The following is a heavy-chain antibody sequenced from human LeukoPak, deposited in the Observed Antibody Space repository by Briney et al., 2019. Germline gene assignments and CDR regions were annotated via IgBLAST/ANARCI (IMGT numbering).Heavy chain of an antibody. V-gene: IGHV5-51*01. CDR3: ARSAPTAYYGSGRGIGFDP. J-gene: IGHJ5*02. CDR2: IYPGDSDT. Sequence: GESLKISCKGSGYSFTSYWIGWVRPMPGKGLGWMGIIYPGDSDTRYSPSFQGQVTISADKSISTAYLQWSSLKASDTAMYYCARSAPTAYYGSGRGIGFDPWGQGTLVTVSS. D-gene: IGHD3-10*01. CDR1: GYSFTSYW.